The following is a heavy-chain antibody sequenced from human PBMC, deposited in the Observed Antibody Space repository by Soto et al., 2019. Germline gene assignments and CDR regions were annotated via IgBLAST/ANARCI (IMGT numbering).Heavy chain of an antibody. CDR2: ISTDGSFT. CDR1: GFVFSSHW. Sequence: EVQLVESGGGLVQPGGSLRLSCAPSGFVFSSHWIHWVRQAPGQGPVGVSRISTDGSFTSYADFVKGRFTISRDNAKNTLYLQMDSLRAEDTAVYYCARPRSMSSSGFDIWGQGTMVTVSS. CDR3: ARPRSMSSSGFDI. D-gene: IGHD6-6*01. J-gene: IGHJ3*02. V-gene: IGHV3-74*01.